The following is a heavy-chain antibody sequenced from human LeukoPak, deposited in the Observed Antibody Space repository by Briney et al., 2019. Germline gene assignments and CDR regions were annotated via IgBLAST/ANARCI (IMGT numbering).Heavy chain of an antibody. V-gene: IGHV3-21*04. CDR2: ISSSSSYI. J-gene: IGHJ3*02. Sequence: GGSLRRSCAASGFTFSSYSMNWVRQAPGKGLEWVSSISSSSSYIYYADSVKGRFTISRDNAKNSLYLQMNSLRAEDTAVYYCARSSPHCSSTSCYNDAFDIWGQGTMVTVSS. D-gene: IGHD2-2*02. CDR3: ARSSPHCSSTSCYNDAFDI. CDR1: GFTFSSYS.